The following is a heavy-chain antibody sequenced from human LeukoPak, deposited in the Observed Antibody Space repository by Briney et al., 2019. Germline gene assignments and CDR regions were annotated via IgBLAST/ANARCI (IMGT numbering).Heavy chain of an antibody. CDR2: INPSGGST. CDR3: ARETVTTDPYFDY. D-gene: IGHD4-4*01. V-gene: IGHV1-46*01. J-gene: IGHJ4*02. CDR1: KYSFTSYY. Sequence: ASVKVSCKASKYSFTSYYMHWVRQAPGQGLEWMGIINPSGGSTSYAQKFQGRVTMTRDTSTSTVYMELSSLRSEDTAVYYCARETVTTDPYFDYWGQGTLVTVSS.